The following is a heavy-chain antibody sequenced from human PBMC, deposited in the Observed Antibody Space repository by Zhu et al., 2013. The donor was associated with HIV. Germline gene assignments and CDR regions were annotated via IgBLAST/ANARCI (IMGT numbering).Heavy chain of an antibody. V-gene: IGHV3-7*02. J-gene: IGHJ4*02. CDR1: GFTFRSYW. CDR2: IKQGESER. Sequence: EVQLVESGGGLVQPGGSLRLSCAASGFTFRSYWMSWVHQAPGKGLEWVATIKQGESERVYVDSVRGRFTISRDNAKNSLYLQMDSLRAEDTAVYYCAAIGNWGQGTLVTVSS. D-gene: IGHD1-1*01. CDR3: AAIGN.